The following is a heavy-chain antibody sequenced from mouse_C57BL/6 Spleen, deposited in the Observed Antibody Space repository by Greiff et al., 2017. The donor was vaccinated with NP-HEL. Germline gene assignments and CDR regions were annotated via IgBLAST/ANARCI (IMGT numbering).Heavy chain of an antibody. CDR1: GYTFTDYN. Sequence: EVHLVESGPELVKPGASVKMSCKASGYTFTDYNMHWVKQSHGKSLEWIGYINPNNGGTSYNQKFKGKATLTVNKSSSTAYMELRSLTSEDSAVYYCASGSPFAYWGQGTLVTVSA. J-gene: IGHJ3*01. CDR2: INPNNGGT. V-gene: IGHV1-22*01. CDR3: ASGSPFAY. D-gene: IGHD1-1*01.